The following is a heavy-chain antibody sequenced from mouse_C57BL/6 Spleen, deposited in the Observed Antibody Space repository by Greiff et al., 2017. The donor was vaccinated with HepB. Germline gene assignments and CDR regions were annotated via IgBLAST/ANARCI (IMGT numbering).Heavy chain of an antibody. V-gene: IGHV1-26*01. CDR3: ARLRRLLRCSDV. Sequence: EVQLQQSGPELVKPGASVKISCKASGYTFTDYYMNWVKQSHGKSLEWIGDINPNNGGTSYNQKFKGKATLTVDKSSSTAYMELRSLTSEDSAVYYCARLRRLLRCSDVWGTGTTVTVSS. J-gene: IGHJ1*03. D-gene: IGHD1-1*01. CDR1: GYTFTDYY. CDR2: INPNNGGT.